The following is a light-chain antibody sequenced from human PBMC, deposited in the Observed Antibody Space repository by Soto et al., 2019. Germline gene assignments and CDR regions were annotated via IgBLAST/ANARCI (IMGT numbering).Light chain of an antibody. Sequence: EIPMTQSPSSLSVSPGERATLSCRASQGISTNLAWYQQKPGQAPRLLMYAASTMHFGIPARFTGGGSGTEFILTIISLQHDDLTFSYCQQYDNWPITFGQGTRLEIK. J-gene: IGKJ5*01. CDR1: QGISTN. CDR3: QQYDNWPIT. V-gene: IGKV3-15*01. CDR2: AAS.